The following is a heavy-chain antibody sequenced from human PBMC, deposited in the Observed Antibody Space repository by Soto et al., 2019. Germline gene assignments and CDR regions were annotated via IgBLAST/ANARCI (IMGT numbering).Heavy chain of an antibody. V-gene: IGHV4-34*01. CDR1: GGSFSCYY. CDR3: ARGDYYGSGSYWDFDY. D-gene: IGHD3-10*01. CDR2: INHSGST. J-gene: IGHJ4*02. Sequence: PSETLSLTCAVYGGSFSCYYWSWIRQPPGKGLEWIGEINHSGSTNYNPSLKSRVTISVDTSKNQFSLKLSSVTAADTAVYYCARGDYYGSGSYWDFDYWGQGTLVTVSS.